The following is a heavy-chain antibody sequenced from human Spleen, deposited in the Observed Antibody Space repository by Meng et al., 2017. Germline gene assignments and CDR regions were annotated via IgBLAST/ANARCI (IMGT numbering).Heavy chain of an antibody. CDR2: INHSGST. V-gene: IGHV4-34*01. D-gene: IGHD6-13*01. Sequence: QWELRQWGAGLLEPLETLSLTCAVYGGSFSGYYWSRIRQPTGKGLEWIGEINHSGSTNYNPSLKSRVTISVDTSKNQFSLKLSSVTAADTAVYYCARVGVYSSSWDYWGQGTLVTVSS. J-gene: IGHJ4*02. CDR3: ARVGVYSSSWDY. CDR1: GGSFSGYY.